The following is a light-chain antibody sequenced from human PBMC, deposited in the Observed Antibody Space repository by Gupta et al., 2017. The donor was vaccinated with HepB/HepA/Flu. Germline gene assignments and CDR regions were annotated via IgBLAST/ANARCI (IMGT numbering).Light chain of an antibody. V-gene: IGKV3-20*01. CDR3: QQDGSSPIT. CDR1: QILSNSY. CDR2: GAS. Sequence: DIVFTQSPATLALSPGERATISCRASQILSNSYLAWYQQKPGQAPRRLSYGASSRATGVPDRFSGSGSGTELTLTISRLEPEDLAVYYCQQDGSSPITFGQGKRLEI. J-gene: IGKJ5*01.